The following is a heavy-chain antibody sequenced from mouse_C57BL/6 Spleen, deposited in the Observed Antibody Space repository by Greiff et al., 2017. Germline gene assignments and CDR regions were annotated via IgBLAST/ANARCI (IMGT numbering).Heavy chain of an antibody. CDR2: ISYDGSN. CDR3: ARAGFYYYGSSYEDY. D-gene: IGHD1-1*01. Sequence: EVKLQESGPGLVKPSQSLSLTCSVTGYSITSGYYWNWIRQFPGNKLEWMGYISYDGSNNYNPSLKNRISITRDTSKNQFFLKLNSVTTEDTATYYCARAGFYYYGSSYEDYWGQGTTLTVSS. V-gene: IGHV3-6*01. J-gene: IGHJ2*01. CDR1: GYSITSGYY.